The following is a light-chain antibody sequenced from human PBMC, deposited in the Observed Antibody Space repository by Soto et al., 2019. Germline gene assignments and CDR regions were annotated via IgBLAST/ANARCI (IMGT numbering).Light chain of an antibody. CDR3: QVWDSSSDHVV. CDR1: NSGSKS. Sequence: SYELTQPPSVSVAPGKTARITCGGNNSGSKSVHWYQQKPGQAPVLVIYHDSDRPSGIPERFSGSNSGNTATLTISRVEAGDEADYYCQVWDSSSDHVVFGGGTKVTVL. CDR2: HDS. V-gene: IGLV3-21*04. J-gene: IGLJ2*01.